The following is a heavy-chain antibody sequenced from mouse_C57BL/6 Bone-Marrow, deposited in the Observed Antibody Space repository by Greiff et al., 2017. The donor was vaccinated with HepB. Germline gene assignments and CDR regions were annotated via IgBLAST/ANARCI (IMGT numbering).Heavy chain of an antibody. V-gene: IGHV5-16*01. CDR1: GFTFSDYY. D-gene: IGHD1-1*01. Sequence: EVKVVESEGGLVQPGSSMKLSCTASGFTFSDYYMAWVRQVPEKGLEWVANINYDGSSTYYLDSLKSRFIISRDNAKNILYLQISSLKSEDTATYYCAREDTTVVLDYWGQGTTLTVSS. CDR2: INYDGSST. CDR3: AREDTTVVLDY. J-gene: IGHJ2*01.